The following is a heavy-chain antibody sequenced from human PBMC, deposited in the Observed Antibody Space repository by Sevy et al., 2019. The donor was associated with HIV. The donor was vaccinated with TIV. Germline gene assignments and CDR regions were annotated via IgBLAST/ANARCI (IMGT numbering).Heavy chain of an antibody. CDR1: GFTVSSKY. CDR2: IFSGGRT. J-gene: IGHJ5*02. CDR3: ARADYGDYSNWFDP. V-gene: IGHV3-53*01. D-gene: IGHD4-17*01. Sequence: GSLRLSCAASGFTVSSKYMSWVRQAPGKGLEWVSLIFSGGRTSYADSVKGRFTIPRDNSKNTLHLQMNSLTAEDTAVYYCARADYGDYSNWFDPWGQGTLVTVSS.